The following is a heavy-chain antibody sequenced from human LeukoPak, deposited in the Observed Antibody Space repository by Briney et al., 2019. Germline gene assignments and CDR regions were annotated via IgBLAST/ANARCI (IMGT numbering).Heavy chain of an antibody. CDR1: GYSFTSYW. Sequence: GESLKISCKGSGYSFTSYWIAWVGQMPGKGVEWMGIIYPSGSDTRYSPSFHGQVTISADKSISTAYLQWSSLKASDTAMYYCARRMVRGVITSPFDYWGQGTLVTVSS. CDR2: IYPSGSDT. CDR3: ARRMVRGVITSPFDY. V-gene: IGHV5-51*01. D-gene: IGHD3-10*01. J-gene: IGHJ4*02.